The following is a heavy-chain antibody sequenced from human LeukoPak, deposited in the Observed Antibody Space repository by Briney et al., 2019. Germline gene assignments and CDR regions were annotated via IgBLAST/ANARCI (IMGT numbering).Heavy chain of an antibody. CDR3: ARDSTVVTRSGFDY. D-gene: IGHD4-23*01. CDR1: GGSFSGYY. Sequence: NPSETLSLTCAVYGGSFSGYYWGWIRQPPGKGLEWIGNIYHSGSTYYNPSLKSRVTISVDTSKNQFCLRLYSVTAADTAVYYCARDSTVVTRSGFDYWGQGTLVTVSS. J-gene: IGHJ4*02. CDR2: IYHSGST. V-gene: IGHV4-34*01.